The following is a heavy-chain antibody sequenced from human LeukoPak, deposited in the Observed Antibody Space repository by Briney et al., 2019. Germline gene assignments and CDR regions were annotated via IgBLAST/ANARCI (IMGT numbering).Heavy chain of an antibody. CDR2: IYYSGST. CDR3: ARDLIGSRSSYSSGAWDY. CDR1: GGSFSGYY. J-gene: IGHJ4*02. D-gene: IGHD3-22*01. Sequence: SETLSLTCAVYGGSFSGYYWSWIRQPTGKGLEWIGSIYYSGSTYYNPSLKSRVTISVDTSKNQFSLKLSSVTAADTAVYYCARDLIGSRSSYSSGAWDYWGQGTLVTVSS. V-gene: IGHV4-34*01.